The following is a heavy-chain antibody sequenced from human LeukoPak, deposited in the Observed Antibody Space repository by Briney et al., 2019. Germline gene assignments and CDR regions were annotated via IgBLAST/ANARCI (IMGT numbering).Heavy chain of an antibody. Sequence: ASVKVSCKASGSTFTGYYMHWVRQAPGQGLEWMGWINPNTGGTSYAQKFQGRVTMTRDTSISTVYMELSSLRSDDTAVYYCARRPDFGTNIIGAWGQGTLVTVSS. CDR2: INPNTGGT. CDR1: GSTFTGYY. J-gene: IGHJ5*02. D-gene: IGHD1-14*01. V-gene: IGHV1-2*02. CDR3: ARRPDFGTNIIGA.